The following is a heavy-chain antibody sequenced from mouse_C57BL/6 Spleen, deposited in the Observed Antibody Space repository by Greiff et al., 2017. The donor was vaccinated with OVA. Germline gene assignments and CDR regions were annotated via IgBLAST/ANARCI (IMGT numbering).Heavy chain of an antibody. Sequence: QVQLQQPGAELVRPGSSVKLSCKASGYTFTSYWMHWVKQRPIQGLEWIGNIDPSDSETHYNQKFKDKATLTVDKSSSTAYMQLSSLTSEDSAVYYCARSGYYGSFAMDDWGQGTSVTVSS. J-gene: IGHJ4*01. D-gene: IGHD1-1*01. CDR3: ARSGYYGSFAMDD. V-gene: IGHV1-52*01. CDR2: IDPSDSET. CDR1: GYTFTSYW.